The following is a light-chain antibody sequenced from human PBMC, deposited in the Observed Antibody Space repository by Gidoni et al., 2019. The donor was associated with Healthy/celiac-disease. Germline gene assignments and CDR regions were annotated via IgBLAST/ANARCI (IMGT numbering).Light chain of an antibody. CDR3: MQALQTPWT. CDR1: QSLLHSNGYNY. CDR2: LGS. Sequence: IVMTQSPLSLPVTPGEPASISCRSSQSLLHSNGYNYLDWYLQKPGQSPQLLIYLGSNRASGVPDRFSGSGSGTDFTLKISRVEAEDVGVYYCMQALQTPWTFXQXTKVEIK. J-gene: IGKJ1*01. V-gene: IGKV2-28*01.